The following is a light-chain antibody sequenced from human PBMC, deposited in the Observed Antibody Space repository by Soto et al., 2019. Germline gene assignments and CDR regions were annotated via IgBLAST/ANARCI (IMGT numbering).Light chain of an antibody. J-gene: IGKJ2*01. CDR3: QQGLTIPYT. V-gene: IGKV1-39*01. CDR1: QNISTH. CDR2: AAS. Sequence: DIQMTQSPSSLSASVRDRVTITCRASQNISTHLNWYQQKPGKAPKLLIYAASTLQSGVPSRFSGSGSGTDFTLTINSRQPEDFATYYCQQGLTIPYTFGQGTKLESK.